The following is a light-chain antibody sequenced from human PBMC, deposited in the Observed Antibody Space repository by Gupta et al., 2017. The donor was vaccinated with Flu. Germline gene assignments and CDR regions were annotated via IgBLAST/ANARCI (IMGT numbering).Light chain of an antibody. CDR2: GAS. J-gene: IGKJ1*01. CDR1: QSGSSSY. V-gene: IGKV3-20*01. Sequence: EIVLTQSPGTLSLSPGERATLSCRASQSGSSSYLAWYQQKPGQAPRLLIYGASSRATGIPDRFSGSGSGADFTLTISRLEPEDSAVYYCKQYGSSPWTFGQGTKVEIK. CDR3: KQYGSSPWT.